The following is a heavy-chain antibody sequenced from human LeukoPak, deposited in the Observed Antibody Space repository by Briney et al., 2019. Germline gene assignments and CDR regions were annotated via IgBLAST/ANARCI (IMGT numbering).Heavy chain of an antibody. D-gene: IGHD3-16*01. CDR1: GFTFGDYA. J-gene: IGHJ4*02. V-gene: IGHV3-49*04. CDR3: TRDPVWGVDY. CDR2: VRSKAYGGTT. Sequence: PGGSLRLSCTASGFTFGDYAMSWVRPAPGKGREWVGFVRSKAYGGTTEYAASVKGRFTISRDDSKSIAYLQMNSLKTEDTAVYYCTRDPVWGVDYWGQGTLVTVSS.